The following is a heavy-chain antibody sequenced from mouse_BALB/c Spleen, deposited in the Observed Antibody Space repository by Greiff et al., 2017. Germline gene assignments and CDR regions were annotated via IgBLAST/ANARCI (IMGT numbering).Heavy chain of an antibody. CDR2: ISSGGST. D-gene: IGHD3-1*01. J-gene: IGHJ3*01. V-gene: IGHV5-6-5*01. CDR3: AFSLGLEAWFAY. CDR1: GFTFSSYA. Sequence: DVKLVESGGGLVKPGGSLKLSCAASGFTFSSYAMSWVRQTPEKRLEWVASISSGGSTYYPDSVKGRFTISRDNARNILYLQISSLRSEDTAMYYCAFSLGLEAWFAYWGQGTLVTVSA.